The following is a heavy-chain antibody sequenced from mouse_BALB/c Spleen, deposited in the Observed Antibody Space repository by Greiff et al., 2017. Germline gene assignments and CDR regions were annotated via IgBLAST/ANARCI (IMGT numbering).Heavy chain of an antibody. V-gene: IGHV10-1*02. J-gene: IGHJ4*01. CDR1: GFTFNTYA. CDR2: IRSKSNNYAT. Sequence: EVMLVESGGGLVQPKGSLKLSCAASGFTFNTYAMNWVRQSPGKGLEWVARIRSKSNNYATYYADSVKDRFTISRDDSQSMLYLQMNNLKTEDTAMYYCVRRDAMDYWGQGTSVTVSS. CDR3: VRRDAMDY.